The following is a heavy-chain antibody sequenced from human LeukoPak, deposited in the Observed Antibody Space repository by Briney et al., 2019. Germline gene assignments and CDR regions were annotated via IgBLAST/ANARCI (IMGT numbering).Heavy chain of an antibody. Sequence: PGGSLRLSCAASGFTFSSYSMNWVRQAPGKGLEWVSSISSSSSYIYYADSVKGRFTISRDIAKNSLYLQMNSLRAEGTAVYYCARDPGYSYGYSFDYWGQGTLVTVSS. CDR1: GFTFSSYS. D-gene: IGHD5-18*01. CDR2: ISSSSSYI. CDR3: ARDPGYSYGYSFDY. J-gene: IGHJ4*02. V-gene: IGHV3-21*01.